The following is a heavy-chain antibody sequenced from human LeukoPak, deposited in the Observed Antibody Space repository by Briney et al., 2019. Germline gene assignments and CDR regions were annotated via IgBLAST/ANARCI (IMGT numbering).Heavy chain of an antibody. J-gene: IGHJ4*02. CDR2: IIDSGGRT. CDR3: AKRGVVIRVILVGFQKEAYYFDS. D-gene: IGHD3-22*01. V-gene: IGHV3-23*01. CDR1: GITLGDYG. Sequence: GGSLSLSCAVSGITLGDYGMSWVRQAPGKGLEWVACIIDSGGRTNYADSVKGRFTISRDNPKNTLYLQMNSLRAEDTDVYFCAKRGVVIRVILVGFQKEAYYFDSWGQGALVTVSS.